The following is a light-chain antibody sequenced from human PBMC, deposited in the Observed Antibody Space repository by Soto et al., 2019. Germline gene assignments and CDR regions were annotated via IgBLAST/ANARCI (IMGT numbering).Light chain of an antibody. J-gene: IGLJ3*02. V-gene: IGLV2-8*01. Sequence: QSALTQPASVSGSPGQSITISCTGTSSDVGNYNYVSWYQQKSGKAPKQIIFEVTKRPSGVPDRFSASKSGNTASLTVSGLQAEDEADYYCSSFVAGNNYWVFGGGTKLTVL. CDR3: SSFVAGNNYWV. CDR1: SSDVGNYNY. CDR2: EVT.